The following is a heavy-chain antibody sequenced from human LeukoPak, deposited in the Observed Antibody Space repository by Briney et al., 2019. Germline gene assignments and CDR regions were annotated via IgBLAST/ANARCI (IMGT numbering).Heavy chain of an antibody. J-gene: IGHJ4*02. CDR1: GFTFYNYA. CDR2: ISGSGGST. D-gene: IGHD3-10*01. Sequence: GGSLRLSCAASGFTFYNYAMSWVRQAPGKGLEWVSSISGSGGSTYYADSVKGRFTISRDNSKNTLYLQMNSLRAEDTAVYYCARMLSGREFDYWGQGTLVTVSS. CDR3: ARMLSGREFDY. V-gene: IGHV3-23*01.